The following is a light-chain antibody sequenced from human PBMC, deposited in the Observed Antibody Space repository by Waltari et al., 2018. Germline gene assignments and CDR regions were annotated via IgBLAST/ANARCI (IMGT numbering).Light chain of an antibody. V-gene: IGLV2-14*01. J-gene: IGLJ2*01. CDR2: DVS. CDR1: SNAVGVYNS. Sequence: QSALTQPASVSGSPGQSVTIFCAGTSNAVGVYNSLSWYQEHPGQAPRVIIYDVSDRPSGVSDRFSGSKSGNTASLTISGLQAEDEADYYCSSQSSNDVVLFGGGTKLTVL. CDR3: SSQSSNDVVL.